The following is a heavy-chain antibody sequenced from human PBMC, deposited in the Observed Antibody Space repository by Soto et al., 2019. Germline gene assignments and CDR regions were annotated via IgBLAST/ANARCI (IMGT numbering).Heavy chain of an antibody. V-gene: IGHV1-69*01. CDR1: GGPFNSYT. D-gene: IGHD4-17*01. Sequence: QVQLVQSGADVKKPGSSVRVSCKASGGPFNSYTISWVRQAPGQGLEWMGGIIPMSGTANYAQTFQGRLTINGDESQKPAFHELTGLGSEETAGYLWAIGTTVVSFYFQYGLGGRGQGTTVTVSS. J-gene: IGHJ6*02. CDR2: IIPMSGTA. CDR3: AIGTTVVSFYFQYGLGG.